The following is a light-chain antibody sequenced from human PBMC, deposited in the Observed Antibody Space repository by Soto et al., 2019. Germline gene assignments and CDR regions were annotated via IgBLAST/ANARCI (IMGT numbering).Light chain of an antibody. V-gene: IGKV3-20*01. Sequence: VWARSPGTLSSSPGVRAALFCRASQSVPRSYLAWYQQKPGQDPRLLIYGASSRATGIPDRFSGSGSGTDFTLTVTRLETEEFAVYVCQQWGDSTWTFGQGTQVEIK. J-gene: IGKJ1*01. CDR3: QQWGDSTWT. CDR2: GAS. CDR1: QSVPRSY.